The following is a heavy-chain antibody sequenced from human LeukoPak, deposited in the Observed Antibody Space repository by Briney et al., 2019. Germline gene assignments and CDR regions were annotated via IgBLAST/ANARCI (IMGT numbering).Heavy chain of an antibody. J-gene: IGHJ4*02. CDR1: GFTFSSSA. V-gene: IGHV3-23*01. CDR2: INGGGGST. D-gene: IGHD3-16*01. CDR3: AKAPGGIVGY. Sequence: AGGSLRLSCAASGFTFSSSAMSWVRQAPGKGLEWVSAINGGGGSTYYADSVKGRFTISRDNSKNTLYLQMSSLRAEDTAVYYCAKAPGGIVGYWGQGTLVTVSS.